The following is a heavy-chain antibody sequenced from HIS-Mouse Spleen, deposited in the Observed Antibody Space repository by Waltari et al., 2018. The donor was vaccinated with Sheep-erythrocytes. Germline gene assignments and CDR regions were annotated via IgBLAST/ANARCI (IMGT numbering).Heavy chain of an antibody. J-gene: IGHJ6*02. CDR3: TSSGEMATNYYYYGMDV. Sequence: EVQLVESGGGLVKPGGSLRLSCAASGFTFSNAWMSWVRQAPGKGLEWVGRIKSKTDGGTTDYAAPVKGRFNISRDDSKNTLYLQMNSLKTEDTAVYYCTSSGEMATNYYYYGMDVWGQGTTVTVSS. CDR2: IKSKTDGGTT. D-gene: IGHD5-12*01. CDR1: GFTFSNAW. V-gene: IGHV3-15*01.